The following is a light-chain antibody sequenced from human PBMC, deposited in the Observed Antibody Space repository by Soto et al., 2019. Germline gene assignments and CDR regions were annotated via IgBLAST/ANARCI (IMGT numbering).Light chain of an antibody. CDR2: GAS. CDR3: QQRSNWPPIT. V-gene: IGKV3D-20*02. CDR1: QSVSSSY. Sequence: EIVLTQSPATLSLSPCERATLSSSASQSVSSSYLAWYQQKPGQAPRLLIYGASSRATGIPDRFSGSGSGTDFTLTISSLEPEDFAVYYCQQRSNWPPITFGQGTRLEIK. J-gene: IGKJ5*01.